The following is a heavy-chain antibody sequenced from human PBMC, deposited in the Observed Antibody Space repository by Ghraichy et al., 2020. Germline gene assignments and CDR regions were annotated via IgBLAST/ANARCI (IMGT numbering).Heavy chain of an antibody. J-gene: IGHJ4*02. D-gene: IGHD3-22*01. Sequence: ASVKVSCKVSGYTLTELSMHWVRQAPGKGLEWMGGFDPEDGETIYAQKFQGRVTMTEDTSTDTAYMELSSLRSEDTAVYYCATVRYYYDSSGYYSFDYWGQGTLVTVSS. CDR1: GYTLTELS. CDR2: FDPEDGET. CDR3: ATVRYYYDSSGYYSFDY. V-gene: IGHV1-24*01.